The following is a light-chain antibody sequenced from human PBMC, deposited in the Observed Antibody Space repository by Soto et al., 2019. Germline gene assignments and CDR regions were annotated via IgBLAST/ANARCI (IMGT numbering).Light chain of an antibody. Sequence: DIQLTHSPSVLSASVGDTVTITCRASQALSNYLAWYQQKPGKAPDLLIYSASTLQSGVPSRFSGSGSEKEFSLTIRALQPEDFATYYCRQLSSYPLTFGGGIKVEIX. V-gene: IGKV1-9*01. J-gene: IGKJ4*01. CDR3: RQLSSYPLT. CDR2: SAS. CDR1: QALSNY.